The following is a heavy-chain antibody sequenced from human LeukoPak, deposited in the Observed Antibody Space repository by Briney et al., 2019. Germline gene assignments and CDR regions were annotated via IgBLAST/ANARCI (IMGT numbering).Heavy chain of an antibody. D-gene: IGHD7-27*01. Sequence: TSETLSLTCTVSGGSVTDYYWSWIRQSPGKGLEWIGYIYYTGTSYNPSLKSRVTISADTSKNQFSLKLISVTAADTAVYYCASRKLGNDYWGQGTLVTVSS. V-gene: IGHV4-59*02. J-gene: IGHJ4*02. CDR2: IYYTGT. CDR1: GGSVTDYY. CDR3: ASRKLGNDY.